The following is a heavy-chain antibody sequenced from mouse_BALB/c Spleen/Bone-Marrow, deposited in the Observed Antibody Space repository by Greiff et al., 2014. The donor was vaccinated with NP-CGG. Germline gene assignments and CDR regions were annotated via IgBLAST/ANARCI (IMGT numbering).Heavy chain of an antibody. Sequence: VQLQQSGAELVKPGASVKMSCKASGYTFTSYWMHWVKQRPGQGLEWIGVIDPSDSYTSHNQKFKGKATLTVDTSSSTAYMQLSSLTSEDSAVYYCTRGDYDWYFDVWGAGTTVTVSS. CDR2: IDPSDSYT. J-gene: IGHJ1*01. CDR1: GYTFTSYW. D-gene: IGHD2-4*01. V-gene: IGHV1S127*01. CDR3: TRGDYDWYFDV.